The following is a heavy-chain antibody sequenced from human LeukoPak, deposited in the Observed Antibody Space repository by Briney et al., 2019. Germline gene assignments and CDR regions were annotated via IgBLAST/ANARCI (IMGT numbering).Heavy chain of an antibody. CDR3: AREGSSSWYPY. J-gene: IGHJ4*02. D-gene: IGHD6-13*01. Sequence: PGRSLRLSCAASGFTFSSYAMHWVRQAPGKGLEWVAVISYDGSNKYYADSVKGRFTISRDNSKNTLYLQMNSLRAEDTAVYYCAREGSSSWYPYWGRGTLVTVSS. V-gene: IGHV3-30-3*01. CDR2: ISYDGSNK. CDR1: GFTFSSYA.